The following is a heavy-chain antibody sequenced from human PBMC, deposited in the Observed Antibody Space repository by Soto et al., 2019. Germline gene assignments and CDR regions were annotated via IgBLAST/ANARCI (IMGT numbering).Heavy chain of an antibody. J-gene: IGHJ3*01. CDR3: AREKRWLLFYCFDV. CDR2: IYSGGST. D-gene: IGHD2-15*01. V-gene: IGHV3-53*01. CDR1: GFTVSSKY. Sequence: PGGSLRLSCAASGFTVSSKYMSWVRQAPGKGLEWVSVIYSGGSTYYADSVKGRFTISRDNAKNTLYLQMNSLRAEDTAVYYCAREKRWLLFYCFDVWGHGTIFTVSS.